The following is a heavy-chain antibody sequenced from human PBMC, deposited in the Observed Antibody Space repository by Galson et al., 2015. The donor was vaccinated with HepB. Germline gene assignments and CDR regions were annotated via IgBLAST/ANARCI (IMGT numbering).Heavy chain of an antibody. D-gene: IGHD3-3*01. J-gene: IGHJ6*02. V-gene: IGHV4-39*01. CDR3: ARPYDFWSGYGGRYGMDV. Sequence: SETLSLTCTVSGGSISSSSYYWGWIRQPPGKGLEWIGSIYYSGSTYYNPSLKSRVTISVDTSKNQFSLKLSSVTAADTAVYYCARPYDFWSGYGGRYGMDVWGQGTTVTVSS. CDR2: IYYSGST. CDR1: GGSISSSSYY.